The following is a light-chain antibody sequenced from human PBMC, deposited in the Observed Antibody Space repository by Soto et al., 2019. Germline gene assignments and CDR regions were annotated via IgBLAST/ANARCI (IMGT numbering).Light chain of an antibody. J-gene: IGKJ1*01. V-gene: IGKV1-39*01. Sequence: DIQMTQSPSSLSASVGDRVTIACRASQSLSSYLNWYQQKPGKAPKLLIYAASSLQSGVPSRFSGGGSGTDFTLTISSLQPEDFATYYCQQSYSTPWTFGQGTKVDIK. CDR3: QQSYSTPWT. CDR1: QSLSSY. CDR2: AAS.